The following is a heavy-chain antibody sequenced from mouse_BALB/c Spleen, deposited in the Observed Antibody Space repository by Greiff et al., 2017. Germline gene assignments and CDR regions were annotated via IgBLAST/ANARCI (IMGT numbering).Heavy chain of an antibody. CDR2: IDPETGGT. Sequence: QVQLQQSGAELVRPGASVTLSCKASGYTFTDYEMHWVKQTPVHGLEWIGAIDPETGGTAYNQKFKGKATLTADKSSSTAYMELRSLTSEDSAVYYCTPNGNYKAMDYWGQGTSVTDSS. J-gene: IGHJ4*01. CDR1: GYTFTDYE. D-gene: IGHD2-1*01. CDR3: TPNGNYKAMDY. V-gene: IGHV1-15*01.